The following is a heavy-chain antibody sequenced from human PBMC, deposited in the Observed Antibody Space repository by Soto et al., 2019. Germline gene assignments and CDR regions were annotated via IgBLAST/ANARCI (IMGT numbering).Heavy chain of an antibody. CDR1: GGTFSSYA. J-gene: IGHJ6*02. D-gene: IGHD2-2*01. Sequence: ASVKVSCKASGGTFSSYAISWVRQAPGQGLEWMGGIIPIFGTANYAQKFQGRVTITADESTSTAYMELSSLRSEDTAVYYCARAGYCSSTSCPPVEDVDYYGMDVWGQGTTVTVSS. V-gene: IGHV1-69*13. CDR2: IIPIFGTA. CDR3: ARAGYCSSTSCPPVEDVDYYGMDV.